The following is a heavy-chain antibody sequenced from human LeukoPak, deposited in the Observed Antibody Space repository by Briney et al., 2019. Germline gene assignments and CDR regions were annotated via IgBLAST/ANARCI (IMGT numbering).Heavy chain of an antibody. CDR1: GFTFSNYG. Sequence: GGSLRLSCAAPGFTFSNYGMHWVRQAPGEGLEWVAVISYDGINKYYAVSVKGRFTISRDNSKNTLYLQMHGLRPEDTAVYYCAKGGTSYGDYALDYWGQGTLVTVYS. D-gene: IGHD4-17*01. V-gene: IGHV3-30*18. CDR2: ISYDGINK. J-gene: IGHJ4*02. CDR3: AKGGTSYGDYALDY.